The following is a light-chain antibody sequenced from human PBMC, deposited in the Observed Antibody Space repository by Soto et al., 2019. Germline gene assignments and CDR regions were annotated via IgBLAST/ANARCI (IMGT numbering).Light chain of an antibody. Sequence: EIVLTQSPGFLSLSPGERATLSCRASQSVDSSFFAWYQQKPGQAPRLLIYGASKRATGIPDRFSGSGSGTDFTLTISRLEPEDVAVYYCQQYVSAVTFGQGTKVEIK. CDR3: QQYVSAVT. V-gene: IGKV3-20*01. CDR1: QSVDSSF. CDR2: GAS. J-gene: IGKJ1*01.